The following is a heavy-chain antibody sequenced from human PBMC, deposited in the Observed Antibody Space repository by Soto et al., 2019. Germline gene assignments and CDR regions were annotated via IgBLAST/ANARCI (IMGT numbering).Heavy chain of an antibody. CDR3: ARAGTTETTTTRMIGGH. D-gene: IGHD1-1*01. CDR1: GFTFSSYG. CDR2: IWYDGSNK. V-gene: IGHV3-33*01. Sequence: QVQLVESGGGVVQPGRSLRLSCAASGFTFSSYGMHWVRQAPGKGLEWVAVIWYDGSNKYYADSVKGRFTISRDNSKNTLYLQMNSRRAEDTAVYYCARAGTTETTTTRMIGGHWGQGTLVTVSS. J-gene: IGHJ4*02.